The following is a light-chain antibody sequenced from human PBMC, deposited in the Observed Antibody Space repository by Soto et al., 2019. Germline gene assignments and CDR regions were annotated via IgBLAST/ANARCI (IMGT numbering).Light chain of an antibody. CDR1: SSDVGTYNL. V-gene: IGLV2-23*01. Sequence: QSVLTQPASVSGSPGQSITISCTGTSSDVGTYNLVSWYQQHPGNAPKLMIYEGNKRPSGVSNRFSGSKSGNTASLTISGLQDEDEGDYYCSSYVGSGTYLVFGGGTKLTVL. CDR3: SSYVGSGTYLV. J-gene: IGLJ2*01. CDR2: EGN.